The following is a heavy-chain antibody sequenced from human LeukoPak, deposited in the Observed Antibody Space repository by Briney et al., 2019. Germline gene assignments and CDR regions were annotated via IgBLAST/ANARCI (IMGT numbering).Heavy chain of an antibody. V-gene: IGHV4-59*08. Sequence: PSETLSLTCTVSGGSISNYYWSWIRQPPGKGLEWIGYFYYSWSTNYNPSLKSRVTISVDTSKNHFSLKLSSVTAADTAVYYCARHFYGGNPLFDYWGQGTLVTVSS. J-gene: IGHJ4*02. CDR2: FYYSWST. CDR3: ARHFYGGNPLFDY. D-gene: IGHD4-23*01. CDR1: GGSISNYY.